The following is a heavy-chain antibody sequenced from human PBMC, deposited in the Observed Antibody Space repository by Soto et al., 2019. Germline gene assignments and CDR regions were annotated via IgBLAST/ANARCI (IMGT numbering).Heavy chain of an antibody. CDR2: IIPIFGTA. D-gene: IGHD1-1*01. V-gene: IGHV1-69*01. CDR3: ARQGTGDYYYGMDV. CDR1: GGTFSSYA. J-gene: IGHJ6*02. Sequence: QVQLVQSGAEVKKPGSSVKVSCKASGGTFSSYAISWVRQAPGQGLEWMGGIIPIFGTANYAQKFQGRVTITADESPSTAYMELSSLRSEDTAVYYCARQGTGDYYYGMDVWGQGTTVTVSS.